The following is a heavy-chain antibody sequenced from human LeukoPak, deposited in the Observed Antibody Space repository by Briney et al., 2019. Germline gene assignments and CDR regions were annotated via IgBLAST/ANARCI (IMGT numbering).Heavy chain of an antibody. V-gene: IGHV3-23*01. CDR1: GFTFSSYA. CDR2: ISGSGGIT. Sequence: GGSLRLSCVASGFTFSSYAMSWVRQAPGKGLEWVSSISGSGGITYYADSVKGRFTFSRDNSQNTLYLQMNSLRAEDTAVYYCAKGVAAGGSYYYYYGMDVWGQGTTVTVSS. D-gene: IGHD1-26*01. CDR3: AKGVAAGGSYYYYYGMDV. J-gene: IGHJ6*02.